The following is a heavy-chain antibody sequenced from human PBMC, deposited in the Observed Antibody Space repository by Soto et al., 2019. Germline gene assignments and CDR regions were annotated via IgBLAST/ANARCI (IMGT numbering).Heavy chain of an antibody. CDR2: MSANNGNT. CDR1: GYTFTSYD. J-gene: IGHJ4*02. V-gene: IGHV1-18*01. D-gene: IGHD3-22*01. Sequence: ASVKVSCKASGYTFTSYDINWVRQATGQGLEWMGWMSANNGNTNYAQKLQGRVTMTTDTSTSTAYMGLRSLRSDDTAVYYCARDPFINYYDSSGYPDYWGQGTLVTVSS. CDR3: ARDPFINYYDSSGYPDY.